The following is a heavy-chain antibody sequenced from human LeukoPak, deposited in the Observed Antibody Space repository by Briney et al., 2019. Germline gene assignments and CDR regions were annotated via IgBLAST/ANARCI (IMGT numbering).Heavy chain of an antibody. CDR1: GGTFGSYA. D-gene: IGHD2-2*02. V-gene: IGHV1-69*13. CDR2: IIPIFGTA. J-gene: IGHJ4*02. CDR3: ARDPVCSSTSCYTQFDY. Sequence: ASVTVSCTASGGTFGSYAISWVRQAPGQGLEWMGGIIPIFGTANYAQKFQGRVTITADESTSTAYMELSSLRSEDTAVYYCARDPVCSSTSCYTQFDYWGQGTLVTVSS.